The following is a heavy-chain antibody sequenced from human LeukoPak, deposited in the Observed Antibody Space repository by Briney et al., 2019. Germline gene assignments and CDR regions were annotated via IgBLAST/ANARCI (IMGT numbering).Heavy chain of an antibody. CDR2: ISYDGSNK. CDR3: ARDRTRVDIVATDSGGFDY. CDR1: GFTFSSYD. D-gene: IGHD5-12*01. Sequence: GGSLRLSCAASGFTFSSYDMHWVRQAPGKGLEWVTVISYDGSNKYYADSVKGRFTISRDNSKNTLYLQMNSLRAEDTAVYYCARDRTRVDIVATDSGGFDYWGQGTLVTVSS. J-gene: IGHJ4*02. V-gene: IGHV3-30-3*01.